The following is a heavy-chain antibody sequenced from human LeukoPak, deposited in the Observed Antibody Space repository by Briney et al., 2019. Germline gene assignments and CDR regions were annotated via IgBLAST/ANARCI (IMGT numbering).Heavy chain of an antibody. CDR1: GGSFSGYY. CDR2: INHSGST. D-gene: IGHD2-15*01. V-gene: IGHV4-34*01. Sequence: SETLSLTCAVYGGSFSGYYWSWIRQPPGKGLEWIGEINHSGSTNYNPSLKSRVTISVDTSKNQFSLKLSSVTAADTAVYYCARGISAAATFDYWGQGTLVTVSS. CDR3: ARGISAAATFDY. J-gene: IGHJ4*02.